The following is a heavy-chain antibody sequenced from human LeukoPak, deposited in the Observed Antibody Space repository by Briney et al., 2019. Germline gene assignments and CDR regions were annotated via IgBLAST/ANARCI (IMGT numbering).Heavy chain of an antibody. V-gene: IGHV4-59*02. CDR3: AREAPGGSGWTYFDY. J-gene: IGHJ4*02. CDR2: IYASGSA. Sequence: SETLSLTCTVSRGSVSGHYWDWIRQPPGKGLEWIGYIYASGSANYHPSLKSRVTISLGTSKNHVSLRLTSVTAEDTAVYYCAREAPGGSGWTYFDYWGRGSLVTVSS. D-gene: IGHD6-19*01. CDR1: RGSVSGHY.